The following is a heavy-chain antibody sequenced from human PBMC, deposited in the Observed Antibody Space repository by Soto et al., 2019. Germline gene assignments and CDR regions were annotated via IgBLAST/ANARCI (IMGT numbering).Heavy chain of an antibody. J-gene: IGHJ6*03. Sequence: PGGSLRLSCAASGFTFSSYWMSWVRQAPGKGLEWVANIKQDGSEKYYVDSVKGRFTISRDNAKNSLYLQMNSLRAEDTAVYYCARDTRSLGEPSWVGYYYYMDVWGKGTTVTVSS. CDR2: IKQDGSEK. CDR1: GFTFSSYW. CDR3: ARDTRSLGEPSWVGYYYYMDV. D-gene: IGHD1-26*01. V-gene: IGHV3-7*01.